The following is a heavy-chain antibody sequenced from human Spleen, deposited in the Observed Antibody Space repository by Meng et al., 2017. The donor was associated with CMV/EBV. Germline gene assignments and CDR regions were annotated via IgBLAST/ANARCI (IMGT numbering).Heavy chain of an antibody. D-gene: IGHD6-13*01. J-gene: IGHJ6*02. CDR1: GVSISSSY. CDR3: ARGGGWRISSSWGYYGVDV. CDR2: IHYTGST. V-gene: IGHV4-59*01. Sequence: SETLSLTCSVSGVSISSSYWSWIRQPPGKGLEWIGYIHYTGSTNYNPSLKSRLTISVDTSMNQFSLKLSSVTAADTAVYYCARGGGWRISSSWGYYGVDVWGQGTTVTASS.